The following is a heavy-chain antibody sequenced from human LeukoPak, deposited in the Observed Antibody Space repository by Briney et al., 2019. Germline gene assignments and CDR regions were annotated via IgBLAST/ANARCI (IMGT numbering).Heavy chain of an antibody. D-gene: IGHD2-15*01. Sequence: GGSLRLSCAASGFTFSIYSMNWVRQAPGKGLEWVSSISSRNTYIYYADSVKGRFTISRDNAKNSLYLQMSSLRAEDTAVYYCAREEGCSDKSCSEPFDYWGQGTLVIVSS. CDR1: GFTFSIYS. CDR2: ISSRNTYI. V-gene: IGHV3-21*01. CDR3: AREEGCSDKSCSEPFDY. J-gene: IGHJ4*02.